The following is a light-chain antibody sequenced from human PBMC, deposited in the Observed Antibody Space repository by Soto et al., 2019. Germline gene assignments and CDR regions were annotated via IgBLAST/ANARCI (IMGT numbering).Light chain of an antibody. Sequence: DIQMTQSPSSLSASVGDRVTITCQASQDIKNYLNWYQHKPGKAPKLLIYDASNLQTGVPSRFSGSGSGTDFTFTISSLQPEGVATYYCQQYNNFRTFGQGTKVEIK. V-gene: IGKV1-33*01. J-gene: IGKJ1*01. CDR1: QDIKNY. CDR3: QQYNNFRT. CDR2: DAS.